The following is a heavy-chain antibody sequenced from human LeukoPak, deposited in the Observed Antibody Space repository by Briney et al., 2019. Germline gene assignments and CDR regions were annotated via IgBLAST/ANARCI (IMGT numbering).Heavy chain of an antibody. CDR1: GGSISSRSYY. CDR2: IYYSGST. Sequence: TSSETLSLTCSVSGGSISSRSYYWGWIRQPPGKGLEWIRSIYYSGSTYYNPSLKSRVTISVDTSKNQFSLKLSSVTAADTAVYYCARHQPPDYDIMTGYYRGYYFDYWGQGTLVTVSS. CDR3: ARHQPPDYDIMTGYYRGYYFDY. V-gene: IGHV4-39*01. D-gene: IGHD3-9*01. J-gene: IGHJ4*02.